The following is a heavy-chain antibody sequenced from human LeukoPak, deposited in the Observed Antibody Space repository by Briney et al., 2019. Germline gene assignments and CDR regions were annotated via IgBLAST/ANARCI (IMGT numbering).Heavy chain of an antibody. CDR2: IYTSGST. D-gene: IGHD5-12*01. Sequence: SETLSLTCTVSGGSISSGSYYWSWIRQPAGKGLEWIGRIYTSGSTNYNPSLKSRVTISVDRSKNQFSLKLSSVTAADTAVYYCARGGVIVATIWGAFDIWGQGTMVTVSS. CDR1: GGSISSGSYY. J-gene: IGHJ3*02. V-gene: IGHV4-61*02. CDR3: ARGGVIVATIWGAFDI.